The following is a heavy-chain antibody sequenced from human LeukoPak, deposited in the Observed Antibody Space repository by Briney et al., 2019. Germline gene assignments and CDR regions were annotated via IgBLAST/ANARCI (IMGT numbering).Heavy chain of an antibody. V-gene: IGHV1-2*02. D-gene: IGHD4-17*01. CDR1: GYTFTGYY. CDR2: INPNSGGT. CDR3: ARDSINAYGDSWFDP. J-gene: IGHJ5*02. Sequence: ASVKVSCKASGYTFTGYYMHWVRQAPGQGLEWMGWINPNSGGTNYAQKFQGRVTMTRDTSISTAYMELSRLRSDDTAVYYCARDSINAYGDSWFDPWGQGTLVTVSS.